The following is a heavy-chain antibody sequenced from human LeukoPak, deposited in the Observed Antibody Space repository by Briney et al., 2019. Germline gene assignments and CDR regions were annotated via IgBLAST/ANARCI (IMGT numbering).Heavy chain of an antibody. V-gene: IGHV4-4*08. CDR3: ARGGNWFDA. CDR1: GGSIDGQY. D-gene: IGHD3-10*01. Sequence: SETLSLTCTIPGGSIDGQYWSSIRQPPGKGLEWIGYIHSNGGTKYNPSLKSRVTMSVDTSRSRLSLKLIHVTATDTAMYYCARGGNWFDAWGQGTLVTVSS. CDR2: IHSNGGT. J-gene: IGHJ5*02.